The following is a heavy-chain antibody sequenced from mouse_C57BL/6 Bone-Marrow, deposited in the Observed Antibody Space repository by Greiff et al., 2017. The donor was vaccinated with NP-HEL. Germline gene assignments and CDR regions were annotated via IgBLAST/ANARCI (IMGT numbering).Heavy chain of an antibody. V-gene: IGHV1-81*01. CDR3: ARYGYDWFAY. J-gene: IGHJ3*01. CDR2: IYPRSGNT. CDR1: GYTFTSYG. D-gene: IGHD2-2*01. Sequence: VKLQESGAELARPGALVKLSCKASGYTFTSYGISWVKQRTGQGLEWIGEIYPRSGNTYYNEKFKGKATLTADKSSSTAYMELRSLTSEDSAVYFCARYGYDWFAYWGQGTLVTVSA.